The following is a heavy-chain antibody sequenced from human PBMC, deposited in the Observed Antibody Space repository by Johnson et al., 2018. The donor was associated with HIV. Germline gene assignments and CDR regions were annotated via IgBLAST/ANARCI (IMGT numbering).Heavy chain of an antibody. CDR2: ISYDGSNK. Sequence: VQLVESGGGVVRPGGSLRLSCAASGFTFDDYGMSWVRQAPGKGLKWVSFISYDGSNKYYADSVKGRFTISRDNSKNTLYLQMNSLRAEDTAVYYCAKGGSAVAVAFDIWGQGTMVTVSS. V-gene: IGHV3-30*18. J-gene: IGHJ3*02. CDR1: GFTFDDYG. D-gene: IGHD6-19*01. CDR3: AKGGSAVAVAFDI.